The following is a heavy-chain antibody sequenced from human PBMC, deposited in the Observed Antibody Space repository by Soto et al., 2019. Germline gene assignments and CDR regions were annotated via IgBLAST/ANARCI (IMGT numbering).Heavy chain of an antibody. J-gene: IGHJ5*02. CDR2: IYYSGST. V-gene: IGHV4-30-4*01. D-gene: IGHD3-10*01. CDR3: AKRVSGGSGSYYSEWFDP. CDR1: GGSISSGDYY. Sequence: SETLSLTCTVSGGSISSGDYYWSWIRQPPGKGLEWIGYIYYSGSTYYNPSLKSRVTISVDTSKNQFSLKLSSVTAADTAVYYWAKRVSGGSGSYYSEWFDPWGQGTLVTVSS.